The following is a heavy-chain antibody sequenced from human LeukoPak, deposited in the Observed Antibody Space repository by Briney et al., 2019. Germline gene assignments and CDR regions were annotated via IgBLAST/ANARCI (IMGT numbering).Heavy chain of an antibody. CDR1: GGSFSGYY. J-gene: IGHJ6*03. V-gene: IGHV4-34*01. D-gene: IGHD3-10*01. Sequence: PAETLSLTCAVYGGSFSGYYWSWIRQPPGKGLEWIGEINHSGSTKDNPSLKSRVTISVDTSKNQFSLKLSSVTAADTAVYYCARSPSYYYDSGSYVRSYYYYYMDVWGKGTTVTVSS. CDR3: ARSPSYYYDSGSYVRSYYYYYMDV. CDR2: INHSGST.